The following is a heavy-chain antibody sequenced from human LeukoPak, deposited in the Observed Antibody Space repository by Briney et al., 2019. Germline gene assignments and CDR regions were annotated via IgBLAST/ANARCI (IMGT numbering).Heavy chain of an antibody. Sequence: GGSLRLSCAASGFTFSTYTMYWVRHPPGKGLEWVSSISSSSSYIYYADSVKGRFTISRDNAKNSLYLQMNSLRAEDTAVYYCARAGRDYYDIPYLIFDYWGQGTLVTVSS. CDR1: GFTFSTYT. CDR3: ARAGRDYYDIPYLIFDY. CDR2: ISSSSSYI. V-gene: IGHV3-21*01. D-gene: IGHD3-22*01. J-gene: IGHJ4*02.